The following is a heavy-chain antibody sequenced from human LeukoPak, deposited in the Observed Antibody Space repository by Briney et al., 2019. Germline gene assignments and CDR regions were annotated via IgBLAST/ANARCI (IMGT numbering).Heavy chain of an antibody. CDR2: IKQDGRER. CDR1: GFTLSSFW. J-gene: IGHJ4*02. CDR3: VRESRSGSYSGY. Sequence: GGSLRLSCAASGFTLSSFWMSWVRQTPGKGLEWVANIKQDGRERYYVDSVKGRFTISRDNARNSLYLQMNSLRAEDTAVYYCVRESRSGSYSGYWGQGTLVTVSS. V-gene: IGHV3-7*01. D-gene: IGHD1-26*01.